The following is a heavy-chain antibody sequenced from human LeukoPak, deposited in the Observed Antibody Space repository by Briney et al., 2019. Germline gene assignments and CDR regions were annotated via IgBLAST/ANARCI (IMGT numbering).Heavy chain of an antibody. Sequence: NPGGSLRLSCAASGFTFSSYSMNWVRQAPGKGLEWVSSISSSSSYIYYVDSVKGRFTISRDNAKNSLYLQMNSLRAEDTAVCYCARGSSGEDYFDYWGQGTLVTVSS. J-gene: IGHJ4*02. CDR3: ARGSSGEDYFDY. V-gene: IGHV3-21*01. D-gene: IGHD1-26*01. CDR2: ISSSSSYI. CDR1: GFTFSSYS.